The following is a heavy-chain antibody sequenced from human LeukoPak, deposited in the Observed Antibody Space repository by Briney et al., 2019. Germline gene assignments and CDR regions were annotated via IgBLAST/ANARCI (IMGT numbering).Heavy chain of an antibody. CDR3: VRWGVEAGMQD. CDR1: GFTFSSDW. J-gene: IGHJ1*01. D-gene: IGHD6-19*01. CDR2: INPDGSDT. Sequence: GPLRLSCEASGFTFSSDWMGWVRQAPGKGLEWVANINPDGSDTYYVDSVKGRFTISRSNAKKSLFLQMNSLRAEDTALYHCVRWGVEAGMQDWGQGTLVTVS. V-gene: IGHV3-7*01.